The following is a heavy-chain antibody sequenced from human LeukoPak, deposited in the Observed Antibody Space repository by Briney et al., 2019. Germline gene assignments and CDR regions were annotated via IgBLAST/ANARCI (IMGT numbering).Heavy chain of an antibody. J-gene: IGHJ6*03. CDR2: TSSSDAGT. Sequence: GGSLRLSCAVSGFPLSSYAMSWVRQAPGKGLEWVSATSSSDAGTYYADSVRGRFTISRDNSKNSLYLLMNSLRAEDTAVYYCAREGIAAGDSYYYYMDVWGKGTTVTVSS. D-gene: IGHD6-13*01. V-gene: IGHV3-23*01. CDR3: AREGIAAGDSYYYYMDV. CDR1: GFPLSSYA.